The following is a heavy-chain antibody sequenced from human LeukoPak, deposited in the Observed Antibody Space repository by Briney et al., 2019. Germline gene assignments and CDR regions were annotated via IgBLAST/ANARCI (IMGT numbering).Heavy chain of an antibody. D-gene: IGHD3-3*01. J-gene: IGHJ4*02. Sequence: PSETLSLTCTVSGGSISSYYWNWIRQPPGKGLEWIGYIYYSGSTNYNPSLKSRVTISVDTSKNQFSLKLSSVTAADTAVYYCARVISHYDFWSGYHYFDYWGQGTLVTVSS. CDR3: ARVISHYDFWSGYHYFDY. CDR1: GGSISSYY. V-gene: IGHV4-59*01. CDR2: IYYSGST.